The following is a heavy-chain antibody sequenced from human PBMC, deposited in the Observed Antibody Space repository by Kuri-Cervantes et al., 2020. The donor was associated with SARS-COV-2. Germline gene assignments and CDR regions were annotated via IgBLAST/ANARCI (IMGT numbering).Heavy chain of an antibody. CDR3: AKDIGLGMGIDY. CDR2: ISWDGGST. CDR1: GFSFSNFA. D-gene: IGHD7-27*01. V-gene: IGHV3-43D*03. Sequence: GGSLRLSCAASGFSFSNFAMNWVRQAPGKGLEWVSLISWDGGSTYYADSVKGRFTISRDNSKNSLYLQMNSLRAEDTALYYCAKDIGLGMGIDYWGQGTLVTVSS. J-gene: IGHJ4*02.